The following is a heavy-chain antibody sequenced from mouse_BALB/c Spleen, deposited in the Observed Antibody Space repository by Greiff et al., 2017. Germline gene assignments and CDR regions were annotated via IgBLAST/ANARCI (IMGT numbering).Heavy chain of an antibody. CDR1: GFTFSNYW. Sequence: EVKVVESGGGLVQPGGSMKLSCVASGFTFSNYWMNWVRQSPEKGLEWVAEIRLKSNNYATHYAESVKGRFTISRDDSKSSVYLQMNNLRAEDTGIYYCTNYRYDDAMDYWGQGTSVTVSS. J-gene: IGHJ4*01. CDR2: IRLKSNNYAT. D-gene: IGHD2-14*01. CDR3: TNYRYDDAMDY. V-gene: IGHV6-6*02.